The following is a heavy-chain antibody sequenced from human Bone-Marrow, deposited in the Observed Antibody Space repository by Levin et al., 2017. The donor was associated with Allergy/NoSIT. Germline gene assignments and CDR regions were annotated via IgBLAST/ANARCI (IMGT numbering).Heavy chain of an antibody. CDR3: AKDRYNWNYFDY. V-gene: IGHV3-30*18. CDR2: ISYDGSNK. J-gene: IGHJ4*02. Sequence: GESLKISCAASGFTFSSYGMHWVRQAPGKGLEWVAVISYDGSNKYYADSVKGRFTISRDNSKNTLYLQMNSLRAEDTAVYYCAKDRYNWNYFDYWGQGTLVTVSS. D-gene: IGHD1-20*01. CDR1: GFTFSSYG.